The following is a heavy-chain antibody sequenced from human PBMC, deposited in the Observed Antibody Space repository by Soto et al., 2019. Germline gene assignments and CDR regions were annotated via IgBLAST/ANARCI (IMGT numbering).Heavy chain of an antibody. CDR1: GFTLSGSV. V-gene: IGHV3-73*01. J-gene: IGHJ4*02. D-gene: IGHD5-12*01. CDR2: IRSRYNGYET. CDR3: TRPGYSNYDSDX. Sequence: GGSLRLSFAASGFTLSGSVIYWVRQASGKGLGWVGRIRSRYNGYETGYAASVRGRFTSSRDDSKNTAYLQMDSLKTEDTAVYYCTRPGYSNYDSDXWGQGTLVTVSX.